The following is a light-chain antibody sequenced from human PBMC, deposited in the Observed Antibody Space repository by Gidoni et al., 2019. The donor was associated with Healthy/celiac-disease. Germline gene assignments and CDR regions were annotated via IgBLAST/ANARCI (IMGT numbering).Light chain of an antibody. CDR3: LQDYTYPWT. V-gene: IGKV1-6*01. J-gene: IGKJ1*01. CDR2: AAS. Sequence: AIQMTQSPSLLSASVGDRVTITCRARQGIRNDLGWYQQKPGKAPKLLIYAASSLQSGVPSRFSGSCSGTDFTLTISSLPPEDFATYYCLQDYTYPWTFGQGTKVEIK. CDR1: QGIRND.